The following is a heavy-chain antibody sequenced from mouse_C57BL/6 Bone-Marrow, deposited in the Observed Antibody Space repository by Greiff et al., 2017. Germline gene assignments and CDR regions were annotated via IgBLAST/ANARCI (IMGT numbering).Heavy chain of an antibody. D-gene: IGHD2-4*01. Sequence: VQLQQSGAELVRPGASVKLSCKASGYTFTDYYINWVKQRPGQGLEWIARIYPGSGNTYYNEKFKGKATLTAEKSSSTAYMQLSSLTSEDSAVYCCARGDDYDFDYWGQGTTLTVSS. V-gene: IGHV1-76*01. J-gene: IGHJ2*01. CDR2: IYPGSGNT. CDR1: GYTFTDYY. CDR3: ARGDDYDFDY.